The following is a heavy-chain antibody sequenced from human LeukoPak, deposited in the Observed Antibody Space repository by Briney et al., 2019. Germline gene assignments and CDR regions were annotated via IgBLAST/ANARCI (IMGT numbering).Heavy chain of an antibody. V-gene: IGHV3-9*01. J-gene: IGHJ4*02. CDR3: AKDVEYSNSWLDY. CDR2: ISWNSGGI. D-gene: IGHD6-13*01. CDR1: GFTFDDYA. Sequence: SGGSLRLSCAASGFTFDDYAMHWVRQAPGKGLEWVSGISWNSGGIGYADSVKGRFTISRDNAKNSLYLQMNSLRAEDTALYYCAKDVEYSNSWLDYWGQGTLVTVSS.